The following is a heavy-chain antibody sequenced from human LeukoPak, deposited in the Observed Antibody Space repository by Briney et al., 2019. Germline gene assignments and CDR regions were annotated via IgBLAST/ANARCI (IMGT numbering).Heavy chain of an antibody. CDR3: ARSEMATISAAFDI. CDR1: GFTFRTYA. CDR2: ISFDGSNK. Sequence: PGGSLRLSCAASGFTFRTYAMHWVRQAPAKGLEWVAVISFDGSNKYYGDSVKGRFTISRDNSKNTLYLQTNSLRAEDTAVYYCARSEMATISAAFDIWGQGTVVTVSS. D-gene: IGHD5-24*01. V-gene: IGHV3-30-3*01. J-gene: IGHJ3*02.